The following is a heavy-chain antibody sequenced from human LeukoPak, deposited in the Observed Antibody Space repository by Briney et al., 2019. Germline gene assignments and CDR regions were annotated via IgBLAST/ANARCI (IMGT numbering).Heavy chain of an antibody. J-gene: IGHJ4*02. Sequence: XSCAASGFTFSSYGMHWVRQAPGKGLEWVAFIRYDGSNKYYADSVKGRFTISRDNSKNTLYLQMNSLTAEDTAVYYCAREYCSSTSCLLDFWGQGTLVTVSS. D-gene: IGHD2-2*01. CDR3: AREYCSSTSCLLDF. CDR1: GFTFSSYG. CDR2: IRYDGSNK. V-gene: IGHV3-30*02.